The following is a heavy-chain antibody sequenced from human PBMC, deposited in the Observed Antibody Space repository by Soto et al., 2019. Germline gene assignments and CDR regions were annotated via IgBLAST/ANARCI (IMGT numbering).Heavy chain of an antibody. CDR3: ARGSYDSSGYYLYYFDY. CDR1: GGTFSSYA. V-gene: IGHV1-69*06. D-gene: IGHD3-22*01. CDR2: IIPIFGTA. Sequence: SVKVSCKASGGTFSSYAISWVRQAPGQGLEWMGGIIPIFGTANYAQKFQGRVTITADKSTSTAYMELSSLRSEDTAVYYCARGSYDSSGYYLYYFDYWGQGTLVTVSS. J-gene: IGHJ4*02.